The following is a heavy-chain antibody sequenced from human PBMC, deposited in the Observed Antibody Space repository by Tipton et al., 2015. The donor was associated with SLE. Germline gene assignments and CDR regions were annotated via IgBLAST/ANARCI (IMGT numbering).Heavy chain of an antibody. CDR2: IYYSGKT. D-gene: IGHD2-2*01. J-gene: IGHJ6*03. CDR3: GRHPRRGGSCGHYYYYMDV. CDR1: GGSISSSSYY. Sequence: PGLVKPSETLSLTCPVSGGSISSSSYYWAWIRQPPGKGLEWNGSIYYSGKTYYNLSLTSRVTISVDTSKNQFSPMLSSVTAADTAVYFCGRHPRRGGSCGHYYYYMDVWGKGTTVTVSS. V-gene: IGHV4-39*01.